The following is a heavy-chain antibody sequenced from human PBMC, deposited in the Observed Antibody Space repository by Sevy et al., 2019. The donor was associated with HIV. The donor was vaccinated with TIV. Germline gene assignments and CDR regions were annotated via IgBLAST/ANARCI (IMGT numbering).Heavy chain of an antibody. V-gene: IGHV3-72*01. CDR1: GFTFSDHY. CDR2: TRNKADGYTT. Sequence: GGSLRLSCVASGFTFSDHYMEWVRQAPGKGLEWVGRTRNKADGYTTEYAAYVKGRFTISRDDSKNSLYVQMNSLKTEDTAVDYCATHAGIAAAGRVFDYWGQGTLVTVSS. CDR3: ATHAGIAAAGRVFDY. D-gene: IGHD6-13*01. J-gene: IGHJ4*02.